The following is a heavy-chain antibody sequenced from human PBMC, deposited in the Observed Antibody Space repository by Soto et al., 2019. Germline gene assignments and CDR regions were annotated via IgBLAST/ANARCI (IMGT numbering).Heavy chain of an antibody. CDR3: ARVGGYSYPPGVSPYYGMDV. J-gene: IGHJ6*02. D-gene: IGHD5-18*01. V-gene: IGHV3-23*01. Sequence: GGSLRLSCAASGFTFSSYAMSWVRQAPGKGLEWVSAISGSGGNTYYADSVKGRFTISRDNSKNTLYLQMNSLRAEDTAVYYCARVGGYSYPPGVSPYYGMDVWGQGTTVTVSS. CDR1: GFTFSSYA. CDR2: ISGSGGNT.